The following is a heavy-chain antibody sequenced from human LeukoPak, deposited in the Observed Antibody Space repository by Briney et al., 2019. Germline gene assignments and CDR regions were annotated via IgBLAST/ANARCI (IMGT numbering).Heavy chain of an antibody. J-gene: IGHJ4*02. CDR2: IYYSGST. Sequence: SETLSLTCSVSGGSVSSATNYWSWIRQPPGKGLEWIGYIYYSGSTYYNPSLKSRVTISVDTSKNQFSLKLSSVTAADTAVYYCAHKVDTYDYWGQGTLVTVSS. CDR3: AHKVDTYDY. D-gene: IGHD5-18*01. CDR1: GGSVSSATNY. V-gene: IGHV4-61*01.